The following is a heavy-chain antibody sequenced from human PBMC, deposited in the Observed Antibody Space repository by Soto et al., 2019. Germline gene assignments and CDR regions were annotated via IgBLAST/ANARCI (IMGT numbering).Heavy chain of an antibody. Sequence: VGSLRLSCAASAFTFSNAWMSWVRQAPGKGLEWVGRIKSETDGGTTDYAAPVKGRFTISRGDSKNTLYLQMNSLKTTDTAAYYCTPEWVGARSYWRQRVLVSVSS. CDR2: IKSETDGGTT. J-gene: IGHJ4*02. D-gene: IGHD1-26*01. CDR1: AFTFSNAW. CDR3: TPEWVGARSY. V-gene: IGHV3-15*01.